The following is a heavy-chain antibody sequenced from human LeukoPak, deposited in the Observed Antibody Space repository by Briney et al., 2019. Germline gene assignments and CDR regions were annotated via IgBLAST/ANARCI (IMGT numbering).Heavy chain of an antibody. J-gene: IGHJ6*03. Sequence: PGGSLRLSCAASGFTFTSYWMSWVRQAPGKGLEWVANINQDGSEKYYVDSVKGRFTISRDNSKDTLYLQMNSLRAEDTAVYYCAKSPTVVVVAATQYYYYYMDVWGKGTTVTVSS. V-gene: IGHV3-7*03. D-gene: IGHD2-15*01. CDR2: INQDGSEK. CDR1: GFTFTSYW. CDR3: AKSPTVVVVAATQYYYYYMDV.